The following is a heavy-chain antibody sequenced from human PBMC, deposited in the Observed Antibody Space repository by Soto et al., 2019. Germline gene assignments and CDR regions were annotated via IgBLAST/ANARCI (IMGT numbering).Heavy chain of an antibody. CDR2: ISSSGGST. D-gene: IGHD2-21*02. J-gene: IGHJ4*02. V-gene: IGHV3-23*01. Sequence: EVQLLESGGGLVQPGGSLRLSCAASGFTFSSYAMSWVRQAPGKGLEWVSTISSSGGSTYYADSVKSRFTISRDNSKNTLYLQMNSLRAEDTAVYSCANSPHDCSHDYWGQGSLVTVSS. CDR1: GFTFSSYA. CDR3: ANSPHDCSHDY.